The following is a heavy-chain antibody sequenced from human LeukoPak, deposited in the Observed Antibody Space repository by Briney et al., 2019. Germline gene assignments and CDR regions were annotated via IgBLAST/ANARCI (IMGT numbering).Heavy chain of an antibody. D-gene: IGHD5-18*01. CDR2: INPSGGST. CDR3: ARGKIRTNSYGYDY. V-gene: IGHV1-46*01. J-gene: IGHJ4*02. Sequence: GASVKVSCKASGYTFTSYYIHWVRQAPGQGLEWMGIINPSGGSTNYAQKFQGRVTMTRNTSISTAYMELSSLRSEDTAVYYCARGKIRTNSYGYDYWGQGTLVTVSS. CDR1: GYTFTSYY.